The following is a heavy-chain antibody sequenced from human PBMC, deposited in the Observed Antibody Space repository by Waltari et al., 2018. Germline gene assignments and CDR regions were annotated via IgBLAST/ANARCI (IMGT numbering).Heavy chain of an antibody. J-gene: IGHJ4*02. V-gene: IGHV3-7*01. CDR3: ARVIRSATDAGYFDY. Sequence: EVQLVESGGGLVQPGGSLRLSCAASGFTFSSYWMSWVRQAPGKGLEWVANIKQDGSEKYYVDSVKGRFTISRDNAKNSLYLQMNSLRAEDTAVYYCARVIRSATDAGYFDYWGQGTLVTVSS. CDR2: IKQDGSEK. D-gene: IGHD2-15*01. CDR1: GFTFSSYW.